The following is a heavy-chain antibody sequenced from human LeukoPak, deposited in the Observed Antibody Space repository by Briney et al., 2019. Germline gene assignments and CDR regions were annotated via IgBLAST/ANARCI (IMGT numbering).Heavy chain of an antibody. D-gene: IGHD5-18*01. Sequence: PSETLSLTCTVSGGSFSGHYWTWIRQPAGRGLEFIGRVYITGPTNYNASLLGRVTMSVDTSKSQFSLNLTSVTAADTAVYYCARAHTPLRSDYYYYLDVWGKGTTVTVS. CDR3: ARAHTPLRSDYYYYLDV. J-gene: IGHJ6*03. V-gene: IGHV4-4*07. CDR2: VYITGPT. CDR1: GGSFSGHY.